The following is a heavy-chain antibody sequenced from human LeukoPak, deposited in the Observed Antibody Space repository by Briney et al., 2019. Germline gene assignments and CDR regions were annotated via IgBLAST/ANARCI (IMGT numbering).Heavy chain of an antibody. J-gene: IGHJ6*03. V-gene: IGHV1-69*05. CDR3: ARDGYRRNYYYYMDV. Sequence: SVKVSCKASGGTFSSYAISWVRQAPGQGLEWMGGIIPIFGTANCAQKFQGRVTITTDESTSTAYMELSSLRSEDTAVYYCARDGYRRNYYYYMDVWGKGTTVTVSS. CDR1: GGTFSSYA. CDR2: IIPIFGTA. D-gene: IGHD5-18*01.